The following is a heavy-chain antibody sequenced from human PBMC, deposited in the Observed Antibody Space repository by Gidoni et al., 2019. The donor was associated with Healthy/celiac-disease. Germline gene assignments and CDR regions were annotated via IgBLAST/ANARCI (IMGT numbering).Heavy chain of an antibody. CDR3: ARGEDIVVVPAAIGVPLAAFDI. V-gene: IGHV3-33*01. CDR1: GFTFSSYG. J-gene: IGHJ3*02. Sequence: QVQLVESGGGVVQPGRSLRLSCSSSGFTFSSYGMHWLRQAPGKGLEWVAVIWYEGSNKYYADSVKGRFTISRDNSKNTLYLQMNSLRAEDTAVYYCARGEDIVVVPAAIGVPLAAFDIWGQGTMVTVSS. D-gene: IGHD2-2*01. CDR2: IWYEGSNK.